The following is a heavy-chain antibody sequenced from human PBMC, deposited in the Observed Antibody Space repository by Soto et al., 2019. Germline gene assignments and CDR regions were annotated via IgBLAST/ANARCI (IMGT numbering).Heavy chain of an antibody. V-gene: IGHV1-69*08. J-gene: IGHJ4*02. CDR3: AKDYGGKDGDY. Sequence: QVQLVQSGAEVKKPGSSVKVSCKASGGTFSSYTISWVRQAPGQGLEWMGRIIPILGIANYAQKFQGIVTITADKSTSTAYMELSSLRSEDTAVYYCAKDYGGKDGDYWGQGTLVTVSS. D-gene: IGHD4-17*01. CDR2: IIPILGIA. CDR1: GGTFSSYT.